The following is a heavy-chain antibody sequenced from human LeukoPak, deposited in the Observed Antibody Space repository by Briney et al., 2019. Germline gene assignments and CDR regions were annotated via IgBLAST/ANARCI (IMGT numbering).Heavy chain of an antibody. CDR1: GFTFSSYG. CDR3: AKDWGGRVDF. J-gene: IGHJ4*02. Sequence: GGSLRLSCAASGFTFSSYGMHWVRQAPGKGLECVAVIWNDGSDKNYADSVKGRFTISRDESMNTLYLQMNSLGAEDTALYYCAKDWGGRVDFWGQGTLVAVSS. CDR2: IWNDGSDK. D-gene: IGHD3-16*01. V-gene: IGHV3-30*02.